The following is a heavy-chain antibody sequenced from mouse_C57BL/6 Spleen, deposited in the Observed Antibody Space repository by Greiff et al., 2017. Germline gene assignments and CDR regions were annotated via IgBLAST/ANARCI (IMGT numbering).Heavy chain of an antibody. CDR3: AREDYYGVFAY. D-gene: IGHD1-1*01. J-gene: IGHJ3*01. Sequence: LQESGAELVRPGTSVKVSCKASGYAFTNYLIEWVKQRPGQGLEWIGVINPGSGGTNYNEKFKGKATLTADKSSSTAYMQLSSLTSEDSAVYFCAREDYYGVFAYWGQGTLVTVSA. CDR1: GYAFTNYL. CDR2: INPGSGGT. V-gene: IGHV1-54*01.